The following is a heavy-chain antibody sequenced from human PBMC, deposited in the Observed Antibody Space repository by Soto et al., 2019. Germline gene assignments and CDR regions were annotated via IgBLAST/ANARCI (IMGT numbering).Heavy chain of an antibody. CDR2: ILSDGSKQ. CDR3: GRTIAVAGPDAFEM. J-gene: IGHJ3*02. V-gene: IGHV3-30-3*01. Sequence: GGSLRLSCAASRFPFSYYALHWIRQATGKGLEWVPVILSDGSKQYYAESVKGRFTISRENSKSTLYLQMNSLRVEDTAVYYCGRTIAVAGPDAFEMWGKETMVTVSS. CDR1: RFPFSYYA. D-gene: IGHD6-19*01.